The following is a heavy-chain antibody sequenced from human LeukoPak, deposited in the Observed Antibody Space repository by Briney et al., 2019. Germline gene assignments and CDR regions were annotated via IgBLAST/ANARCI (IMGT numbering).Heavy chain of an antibody. CDR2: IYDSGST. Sequence: SQTLSLTCTVTGDSIRGGGYYWSWIRQHPGKGLEWIGYIYDSGSTDYNPSLKSRVTISVDTSKNQFSLKLTSVTAADSAVYYYMRALGDSWGPGTLVTVSS. CDR3: MRALGDS. J-gene: IGHJ5*02. D-gene: IGHD3-10*01. CDR1: GDSIRGGGYY. V-gene: IGHV4-31*03.